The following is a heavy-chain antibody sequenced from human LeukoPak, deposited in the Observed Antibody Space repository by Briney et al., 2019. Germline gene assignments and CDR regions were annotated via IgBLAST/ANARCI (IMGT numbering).Heavy chain of an antibody. CDR1: GGSISNYC. J-gene: IGHJ5*02. Sequence: SETLSLTCTVSGGSISNYCWSWIRQPAGNGLERIGRICATGSSSYIPFLKSRVTMSVDSSKRQFSLNLSSVSAADTAVYYCARDREVGRDNAISWFDPWGQGILVTVSS. D-gene: IGHD1-26*01. V-gene: IGHV4-4*07. CDR3: ARDREVGRDNAISWFDP. CDR2: ICATGSS.